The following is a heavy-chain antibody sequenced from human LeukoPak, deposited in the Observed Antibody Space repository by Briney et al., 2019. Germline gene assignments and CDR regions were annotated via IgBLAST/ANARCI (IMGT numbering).Heavy chain of an antibody. Sequence: GGSLRLSCAASGSTFSSYWMHWVRQAPGKGLVWVSRINSDGSNINYADSVKGRFTISRDIAKNTVYLQMNSLRVEDTAVYYCARVSISRLGAFDFWGQGTMVTVSS. CDR3: ARVSISRLGAFDF. CDR2: INSDGSNI. CDR1: GSTFSSYW. D-gene: IGHD3-3*01. J-gene: IGHJ3*01. V-gene: IGHV3-74*01.